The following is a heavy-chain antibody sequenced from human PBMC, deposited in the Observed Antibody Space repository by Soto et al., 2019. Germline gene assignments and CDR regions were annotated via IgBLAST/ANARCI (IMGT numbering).Heavy chain of an antibody. Sequence: EVQLLESGGGLVQPGGSLRLSCAASGFTLGTYVMTWVRQAPGKGLEWVSAVIGSGGSTNYADPVKGRFTISRDNTKNTLYLQMNSLRVEDTAVYYCAKDRKGSYCSGVTCYSFDYWGQGTLVTVPS. D-gene: IGHD2-15*01. CDR3: AKDRKGSYCSGVTCYSFDY. CDR2: VIGSGGST. CDR1: GFTLGTYV. V-gene: IGHV3-23*01. J-gene: IGHJ4*02.